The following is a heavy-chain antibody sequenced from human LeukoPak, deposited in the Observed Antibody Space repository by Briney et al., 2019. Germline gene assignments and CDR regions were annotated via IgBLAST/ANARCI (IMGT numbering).Heavy chain of an antibody. CDR3: ARASAGATIFGVADDAVDT. CDR1: GYTFTSYD. Sequence: ASVTVSCRASGYTFTSYDINWVRQAPGQGLEWMGWMNPNSGNTDYAQTFQGRVTIPRTTSISPASMELSSLRSEDPAVNYCARASAGATIFGVADDAVDTWGQGTMVTVSS. D-gene: IGHD3-3*01. CDR2: MNPNSGNT. J-gene: IGHJ3*02. V-gene: IGHV1-8*01.